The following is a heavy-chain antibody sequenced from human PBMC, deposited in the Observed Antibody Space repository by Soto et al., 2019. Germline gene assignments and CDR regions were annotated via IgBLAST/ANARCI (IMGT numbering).Heavy chain of an antibody. D-gene: IGHD6-6*01. CDR2: IDPSGGGT. V-gene: IGHV1-46*01. CDR1: GYTFTIYY. CDR3: ARGKYSSPRGGLDV. J-gene: IGHJ6*02. Sequence: GASVKVSCKASGYTFTIYYMHWVRQAPGQGLEWMGIIDPSGGGTSYAQKFQGRLTMTRDTSTSTVYMELSSLKASDSALYYCARGKYSSPRGGLDVWGQGTPVTVSS.